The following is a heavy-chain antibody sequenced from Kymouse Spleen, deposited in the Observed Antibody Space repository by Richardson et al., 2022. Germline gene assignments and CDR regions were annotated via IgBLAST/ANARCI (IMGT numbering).Heavy chain of an antibody. CDR3: AREGLLWFGELPFDY. D-gene: IGHD3-10*01. Sequence: QVQLVESGGGVVQPGRSLRLSCAASGFTFSSYGMHWVRQAPGKGLEWVAVIWYDGSNKYYADSVKGRFTISRDNSKNTLYLQMNSLRAEDTAVYYCAREGLLWFGELPFDYWGQGTLVTVSS. V-gene: IGHV3-33*01. CDR1: GFTFSSYG. CDR2: IWYDGSNK. J-gene: IGHJ4*02.